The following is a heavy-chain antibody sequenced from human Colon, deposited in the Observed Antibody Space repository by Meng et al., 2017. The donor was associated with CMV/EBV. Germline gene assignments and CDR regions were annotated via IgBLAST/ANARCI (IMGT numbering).Heavy chain of an antibody. Sequence: GGSLRLSCAASGFTVSSNYMSWVRQAPGKGLEWVSVIYSGGSTYYADSVKGRFTISRDNSKNTLYLQMSSLRAEDTAVYYCARGNYGSGSYLGAFDIWGQGTMVTVSS. J-gene: IGHJ3*02. V-gene: IGHV3-66*02. D-gene: IGHD3-10*01. CDR1: GFTVSSNY. CDR2: IYSGGST. CDR3: ARGNYGSGSYLGAFDI.